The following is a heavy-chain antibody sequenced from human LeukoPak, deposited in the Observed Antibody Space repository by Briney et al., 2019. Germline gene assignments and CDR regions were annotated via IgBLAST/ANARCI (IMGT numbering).Heavy chain of an antibody. Sequence: GETLRLSCAASGFTFSSHGMNWVRQAPGKGLEWVSGISGSGGNTYYADSVKGRFTISRDNSKNTLYLQMNSLRAEDTAVYYCARGEIYYMDVWGKGTTVTASS. CDR3: ARGEIYYMDV. CDR2: ISGSGGNT. V-gene: IGHV3-23*01. CDR1: GFTFSSHG. J-gene: IGHJ6*03. D-gene: IGHD1-26*01.